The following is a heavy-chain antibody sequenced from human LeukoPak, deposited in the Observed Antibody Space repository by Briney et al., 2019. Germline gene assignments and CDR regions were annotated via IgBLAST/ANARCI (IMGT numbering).Heavy chain of an antibody. V-gene: IGHV3-21*01. CDR3: ARDGARYYDGSGYSPPDY. CDR1: GFTFSSYS. J-gene: IGHJ4*02. D-gene: IGHD3-22*01. Sequence: PGGSLRLSCAASGFTFSSYSMNWVRQAPGKGLEWVSSISSSSSYIYYADSVKGRFTISRDNAKNSLYLQMNSLRAEDTAVYYCARDGARYYDGSGYSPPDYWGQGTLVTVSS. CDR2: ISSSSSYI.